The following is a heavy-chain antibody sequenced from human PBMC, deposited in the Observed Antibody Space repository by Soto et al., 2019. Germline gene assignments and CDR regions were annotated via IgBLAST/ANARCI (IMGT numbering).Heavy chain of an antibody. J-gene: IGHJ3*02. Sequence: QVQLVQSGAEVKKPGSSVKVSCKASGGTFSSYAISWVRQAPGQGLEWMGGIIPIFGTANYAQKFQGRVTITADESTSTAYMELSSLRSEDTAVYYCARAWGRTGDGPNKGGFDMWGQGTMVTVSS. D-gene: IGHD2-8*02. CDR2: IIPIFGTA. CDR1: GGTFSSYA. V-gene: IGHV1-69*01. CDR3: ARAWGRTGDGPNKGGFDM.